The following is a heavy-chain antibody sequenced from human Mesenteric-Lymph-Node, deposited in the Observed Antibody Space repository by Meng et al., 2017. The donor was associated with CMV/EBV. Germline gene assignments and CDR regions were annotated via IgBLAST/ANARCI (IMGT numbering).Heavy chain of an antibody. CDR3: ARGDYYASGNYYTGVYSFDY. CDR2: INHSGST. Sequence: QVQLQQWGAGLLKPSETLSLTCAVYGGSFSAYYWSWIRQPPGKGLEWIGEINHSGSTNYNPSLKSRITISVDTSKNQFSLKLTSVTAADTAVYFCARGDYYASGNYYTGVYSFDYWGQGILVTVSS. CDR1: GGSFSAYY. J-gene: IGHJ4*02. D-gene: IGHD3-10*01. V-gene: IGHV4-34*01.